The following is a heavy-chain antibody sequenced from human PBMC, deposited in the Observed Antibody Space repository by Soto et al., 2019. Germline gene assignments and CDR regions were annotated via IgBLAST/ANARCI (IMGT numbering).Heavy chain of an antibody. Sequence: GASVKVSCTASGYTFTSYYMHWVRQAPGQGLEWMGIINPSGGSTSYAQKFQGRVTMTRDTSTSTVYMELSSLRSEDTAVYYCATMERGYCTNGVCPTFDYWGQGTLVTVSS. V-gene: IGHV1-46*01. D-gene: IGHD2-8*01. CDR3: ATMERGYCTNGVCPTFDY. CDR1: GYTFTSYY. CDR2: INPSGGST. J-gene: IGHJ4*02.